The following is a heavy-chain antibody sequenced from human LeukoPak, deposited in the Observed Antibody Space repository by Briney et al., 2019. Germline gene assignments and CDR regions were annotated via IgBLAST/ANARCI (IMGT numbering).Heavy chain of an antibody. D-gene: IGHD6-19*01. V-gene: IGHV3-43D*03. Sequence: GGSLRLXCAASGFTFDDYAMHWVRQAPGKDLEWVSLISWDGGSTYYADSVKGRFTISRDNSKNSLYLQMNSLRAEDTALYYCAKDIAAVAGTTSNFQHWGQGTLVTVSS. CDR1: GFTFDDYA. CDR3: AKDIAAVAGTTSNFQH. J-gene: IGHJ1*01. CDR2: ISWDGGST.